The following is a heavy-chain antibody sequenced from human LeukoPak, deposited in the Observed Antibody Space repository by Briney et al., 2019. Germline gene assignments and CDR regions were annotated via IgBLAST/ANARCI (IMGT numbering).Heavy chain of an antibody. Sequence: SETLSLTCRVSGGSISSYYWSWIRQPPGKGLEWIGYIYSSGSTNYNPSLKSRVAISADTSKNQFSLQLSSVTAADTAVYYCARGDYYYMDVWGKGTTVTVPS. CDR2: IYSSGST. V-gene: IGHV4-59*01. D-gene: IGHD1-26*01. CDR3: ARGDYYYMDV. J-gene: IGHJ6*03. CDR1: GGSISSYY.